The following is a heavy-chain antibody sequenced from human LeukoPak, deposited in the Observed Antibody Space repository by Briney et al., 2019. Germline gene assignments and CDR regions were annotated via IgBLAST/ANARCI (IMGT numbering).Heavy chain of an antibody. CDR1: GFTFSDYI. D-gene: IGHD4/OR15-4a*01. J-gene: IGHJ4*02. CDR2: ISGDGDHT. CDR3: AKPATISPRDY. Sequence: GGSLRLSCVASGFTFSDYIMWWVRQAPGKGLEWVSGISGDGDHTYYADSVKGRFTISRDNSKNTLSLQMSGLRAEDTAIYYCAKPATISPRDYWGQGTLVSVSS. V-gene: IGHV3-23*01.